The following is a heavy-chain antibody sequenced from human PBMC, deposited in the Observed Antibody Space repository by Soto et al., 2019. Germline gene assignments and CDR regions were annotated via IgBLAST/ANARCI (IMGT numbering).Heavy chain of an antibody. CDR3: VRDDIGLGIDY. CDR2: INHSGST. V-gene: IGHV4-34*01. D-gene: IGHD1-1*01. Sequence: SETLSLTCAVYGGSFSGYYWSWIRQPPGKGLEWIGEINHSGSTNYNPSLKSRFTISVDTSKNTLYLQMNSLRAEDTAVYYCVRDDIGLGIDYWGLGTLVTVSS. CDR1: GGSFSGYY. J-gene: IGHJ4*02.